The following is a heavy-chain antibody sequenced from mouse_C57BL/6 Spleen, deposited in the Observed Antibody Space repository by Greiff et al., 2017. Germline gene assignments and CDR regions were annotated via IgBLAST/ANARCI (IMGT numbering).Heavy chain of an antibody. CDR2: IDPETGGT. V-gene: IGHV1-15*01. CDR1: GYTFTDYE. Sequence: QVQLQQSGAELVRPGASVTLSCKASGYTFTDYEMHWVKQTPVHGLEWIGAIDPETGGTAYNQKFKGKATLTVDTSSSTAYMQLSSLTSEDSAVYYCARSDGYYGYWGQGTTLTVSS. J-gene: IGHJ2*01. D-gene: IGHD2-3*01. CDR3: ARSDGYYGY.